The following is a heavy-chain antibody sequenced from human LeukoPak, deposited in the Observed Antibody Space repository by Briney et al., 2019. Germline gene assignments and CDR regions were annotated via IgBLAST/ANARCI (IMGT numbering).Heavy chain of an antibody. D-gene: IGHD3-10*01. CDR3: ARGGPPYYYGSGSYSPGSRWFDP. V-gene: IGHV1-18*01. J-gene: IGHJ5*02. Sequence: GASVKVSCKASGYTFTSYGISWVRQAPGQGLEWMGWISAYNGNTNYAQKLQGRVTMTTDTSTSTAYMEPRSLRSDDTAVYYCARGGPPYYYGSGSYSPGSRWFDPWGQGTLVTVSS. CDR2: ISAYNGNT. CDR1: GYTFTSYG.